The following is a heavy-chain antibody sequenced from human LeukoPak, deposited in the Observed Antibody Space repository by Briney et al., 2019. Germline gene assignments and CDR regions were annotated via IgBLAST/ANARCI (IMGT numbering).Heavy chain of an antibody. Sequence: GGSLRLFCAASGFTFSSYWMHWVRQAPGKGLVWVSRINSDGSSTSYADSVKGRFTISRDNAKNTLYLQMNSLRAEDTAVYYCARINSGRHLGDAFDIWGQGTTVTVSS. D-gene: IGHD1-26*01. CDR1: GFTFSSYW. J-gene: IGHJ3*02. CDR2: INSDGSST. V-gene: IGHV3-74*01. CDR3: ARINSGRHLGDAFDI.